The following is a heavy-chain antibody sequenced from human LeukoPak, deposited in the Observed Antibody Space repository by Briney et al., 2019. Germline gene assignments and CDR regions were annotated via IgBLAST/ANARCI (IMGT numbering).Heavy chain of an antibody. CDR1: GGSFSGHY. CDR2: NNDSGSS. CDR3: ARGRRQWLVPRSDYYFYMDV. V-gene: IGHV4-34*01. D-gene: IGHD6-19*01. Sequence: PSETLSLTCGVYGGSFSGHYWSWIRRSPGKGLEWIGENNDSGSSNYNPSLKSRVAISVDTSRNQFSLKLSSVTAADTALYYYARGRRQWLVPRSDYYFYMDVWGTGTTVTVSS. J-gene: IGHJ6*03.